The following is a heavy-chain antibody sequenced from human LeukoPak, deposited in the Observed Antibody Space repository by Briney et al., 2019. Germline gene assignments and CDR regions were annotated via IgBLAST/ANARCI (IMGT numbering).Heavy chain of an antibody. Sequence: PSETLSLTCTVSGDSVRSSSYFWAWIRQPPGKGLEWIGEINHSGSTNYNPSLKSRVTISVDTSKNQFSLKLSSVTAADTAVYYCARRYRRYSSGWYVINNWFDPWGQGTLVTVSS. J-gene: IGHJ5*02. V-gene: IGHV4-39*07. CDR1: GDSVRSSSYF. CDR2: INHSGST. D-gene: IGHD6-19*01. CDR3: ARRYRRYSSGWYVINNWFDP.